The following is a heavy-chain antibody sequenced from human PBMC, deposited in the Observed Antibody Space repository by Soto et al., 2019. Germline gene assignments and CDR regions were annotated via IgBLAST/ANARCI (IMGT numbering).Heavy chain of an antibody. CDR2: INAGNGST. D-gene: IGHD6-6*01. CDR1: GYTFTSYA. CDR3: ARWAYNSSSPEYYYYGMDV. J-gene: IGHJ6*02. V-gene: IGHV1-3*01. Sequence: EASVKFSCKASGYTFTSYAMHWVRKAPGQRLEWMGWINAGNGSTKYSQKFQGRVTITRDTSASTAYMELSSLRSEDTAVYYCARWAYNSSSPEYYYYGMDVWGQGTTVTVSS.